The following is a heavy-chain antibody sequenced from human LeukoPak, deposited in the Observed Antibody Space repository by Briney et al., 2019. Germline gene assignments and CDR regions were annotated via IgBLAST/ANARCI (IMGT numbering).Heavy chain of an antibody. V-gene: IGHV3-30*18. D-gene: IGHD2-2*01. CDR1: GFTFSTYG. CDR2: ISYDGSNK. Sequence: PGGSLRLSCAASGFTFSTYGMHWVRQAPGKGLEWVAVISYDGSNKNYADSVKGRFTISRDNSRNTLDLQMNSLRPEDTAVYYCAKSGYQLLAGNWFDPWGQGTLDTVSS. J-gene: IGHJ5*02. CDR3: AKSGYQLLAGNWFDP.